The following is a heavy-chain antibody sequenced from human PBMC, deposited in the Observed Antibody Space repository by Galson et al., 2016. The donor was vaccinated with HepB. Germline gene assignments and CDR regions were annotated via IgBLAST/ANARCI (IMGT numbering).Heavy chain of an antibody. CDR1: GGTFNSYA. Sequence: SVKVSCKASGGTFNSYAISWVRQAPGQGLEWMGGIIPIFDTTSYAQKFRGRVTITADKSTSTAYLELSSLRSEDTAMYYCARNLRDYYHSSGYFDAFDIWGQGTMVTVSS. CDR2: IIPIFDTT. J-gene: IGHJ3*02. CDR3: ARNLRDYYHSSGYFDAFDI. D-gene: IGHD3-22*01. V-gene: IGHV1-69*06.